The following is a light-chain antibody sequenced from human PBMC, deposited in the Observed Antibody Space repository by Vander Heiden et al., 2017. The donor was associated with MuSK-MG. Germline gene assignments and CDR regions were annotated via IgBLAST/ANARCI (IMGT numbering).Light chain of an antibody. V-gene: IGKV3-20*01. J-gene: IGKJ1*01. CDR3: HQYGSSPLT. CDR2: GAS. CDR1: QTVSGSY. Sequence: EIVLTQSPGTLSLSPGERATLSCRASQTVSGSYVAWYQQKPGQAPRLLIYGASNRATGIPDRFSGSGSGTDFTLTISRLEPEDFAVYYCHQYGSSPLTFGQGTKVEIK.